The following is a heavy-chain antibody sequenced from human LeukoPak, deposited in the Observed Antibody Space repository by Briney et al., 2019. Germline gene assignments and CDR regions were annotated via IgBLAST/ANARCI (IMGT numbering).Heavy chain of an antibody. CDR2: INHSGST. V-gene: IGHV4-34*01. Sequence: SETLSLTCAVYGGSFSGYYWSWIRQPPGKGLEWIGEINHSGSTNYNPSLKSRVTISVDTSKNQFSLKLSSVTAADTAVYYCAQDATNSGSNPPAYWGQGTLVTVSS. CDR3: AQDATNSGSNPPAY. CDR1: GGSFSGYY. J-gene: IGHJ4*02. D-gene: IGHD1-26*01.